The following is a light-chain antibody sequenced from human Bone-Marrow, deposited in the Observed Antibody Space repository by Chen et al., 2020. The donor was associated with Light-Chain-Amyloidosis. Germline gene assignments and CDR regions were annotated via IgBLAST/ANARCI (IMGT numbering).Light chain of an antibody. CDR3: QQYGTSPLT. J-gene: IGKJ4*01. V-gene: IGKV3-20*01. Sequence: EIVWTQSPGTLSLSPGEGANLSCRASQTISSNYLTWYQQKFGQAPRLLIYGSSSRATGIPDRFTGSGSGTDFTLTINRLEPADFAMYYCQQYGTSPLTFGGGTKVEIK. CDR2: GSS. CDR1: QTISSNY.